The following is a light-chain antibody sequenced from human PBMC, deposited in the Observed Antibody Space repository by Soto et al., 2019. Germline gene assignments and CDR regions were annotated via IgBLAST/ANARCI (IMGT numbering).Light chain of an antibody. Sequence: DIQMTQSPSSLSASVGDRVTITCRASQSISTYLNWYQQKPGKAPKVLIYAASSLQSGVPSRFSGSGSGTDFTLTINSLQSEDFAVYYCQPYNNWPLTFGGGTKVEIK. CDR1: QSISTY. V-gene: IGKV1-39*01. CDR3: QPYNNWPLT. CDR2: AAS. J-gene: IGKJ4*01.